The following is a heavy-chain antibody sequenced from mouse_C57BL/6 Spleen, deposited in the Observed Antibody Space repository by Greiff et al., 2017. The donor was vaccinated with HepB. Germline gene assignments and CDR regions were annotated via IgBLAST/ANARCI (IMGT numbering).Heavy chain of an antibody. CDR1: GFTFSSYG. Sequence: EVQRVESGGDLVKPGGSLQLSCAASGFTFSSYGMSWVRQTPDKRLEWVATISSGSSYTYYPASLTGRFTISRDNAKNTLYLQMSRLKSEDTAMYYCARHDGTGYFDVWGTGTTVTVSS. CDR3: ARHDGTGYFDV. CDR2: ISSGSSYT. V-gene: IGHV5-6*01. J-gene: IGHJ1*03. D-gene: IGHD2-3*01.